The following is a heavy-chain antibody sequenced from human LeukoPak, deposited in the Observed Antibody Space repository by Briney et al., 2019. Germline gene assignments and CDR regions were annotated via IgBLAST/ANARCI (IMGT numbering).Heavy chain of an antibody. J-gene: IGHJ4*02. CDR2: IFDTGST. Sequence: SETLSLTCTVSGGSIGSYYWSWIRQPPGKGLEWIGYIFDTGSTNYNPSLKSRVTISIDTSKDQFSLRLSSVTAADMVVYYCARHGGGYSFDYWGQGTLVTVSS. CDR3: ARHGGGYSFDY. V-gene: IGHV4-59*08. CDR1: GGSIGSYY. D-gene: IGHD5-24*01.